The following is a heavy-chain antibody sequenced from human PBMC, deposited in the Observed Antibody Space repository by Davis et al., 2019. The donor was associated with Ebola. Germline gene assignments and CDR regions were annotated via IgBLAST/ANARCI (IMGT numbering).Heavy chain of an antibody. CDR2: IIPILGIA. CDR1: GGTFSSYA. D-gene: IGHD3-3*01. J-gene: IGHJ3*02. V-gene: IGHV1-69*04. CDR3: ARRITIFGVVTYDAFDI. Sequence: SVKVSCKASGGTFSSYAISWVRQAPGQGLEWMGRIIPILGIANYAQKFQGRVTITADKSTSTAYMELSSLRSEDTAVYYCARRITIFGVVTYDAFDIWGQGTMVTVSS.